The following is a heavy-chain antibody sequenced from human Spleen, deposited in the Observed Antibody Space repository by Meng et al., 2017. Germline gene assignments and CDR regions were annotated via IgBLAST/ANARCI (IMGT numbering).Heavy chain of an antibody. CDR3: ARDSFQLVRTSKYYYYGMDV. CDR1: GGSISSYY. Sequence: SETLSLTCTVSGGSISSYYWSWIRQPPGKGLEWIGYIYYSGSTNYNPSLKSRVTISVDTSKNQFSLKLSSVTAADTAVYYCARDSFQLVRTSKYYYYGMDVWGQGTTVTVSS. D-gene: IGHD6-13*01. V-gene: IGHV4-59*01. J-gene: IGHJ6*02. CDR2: IYYSGST.